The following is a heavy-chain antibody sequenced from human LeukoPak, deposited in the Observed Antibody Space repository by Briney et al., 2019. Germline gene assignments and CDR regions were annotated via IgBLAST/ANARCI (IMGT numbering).Heavy chain of an antibody. V-gene: IGHV3-30*18. Sequence: GGSLRLSCAASGFTFSSYGMHWVRQAPGKGLEWVAVISYDGSNKYYADSVKGRFTISRDNSKNTLYLQMNSLRAEDTAVYYCAKDGDGRWLQIDYWGQGTLVTVSS. CDR1: GFTFSSYG. CDR3: AKDGDGRWLQIDY. CDR2: ISYDGSNK. J-gene: IGHJ4*02. D-gene: IGHD5-24*01.